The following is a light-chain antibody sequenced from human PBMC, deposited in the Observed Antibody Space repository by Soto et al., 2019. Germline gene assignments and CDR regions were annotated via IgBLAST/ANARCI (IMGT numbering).Light chain of an antibody. CDR3: AAWDDSLSGPGV. V-gene: IGLV1-47*01. J-gene: IGLJ1*01. CDR2: RNN. CDR1: SSNIGSNY. Sequence: QSVLTQPPSASRTPGQRVTISCSGSSSNIGSNYVYWYQQLPGTAPKLLIYRNNQRPSGVPDRFPGSKSGTSASLAISGLRSEDEAYYYCAAWDDSLSGPGVFGTGTKLTVL.